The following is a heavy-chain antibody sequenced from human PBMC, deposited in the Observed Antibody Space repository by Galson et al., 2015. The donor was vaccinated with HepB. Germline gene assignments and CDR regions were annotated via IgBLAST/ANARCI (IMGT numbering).Heavy chain of an antibody. CDR3: AREEGVGARGVDY. Sequence: TLSLTCAVSGYSISSGYYWGWIRQPPGKGLEWIGSIYHSGSTYYNPSLKSRVTISVDTSKNQFSLKLSSVTAADTAVYYCAREEGVGARGVDYWGQGTLVTVSS. J-gene: IGHJ4*02. CDR2: IYHSGST. CDR1: GYSISSGYY. V-gene: IGHV4-38-2*02. D-gene: IGHD1-26*01.